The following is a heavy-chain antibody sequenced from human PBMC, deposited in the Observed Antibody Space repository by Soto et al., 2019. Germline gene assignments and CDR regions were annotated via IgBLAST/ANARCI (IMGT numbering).Heavy chain of an antibody. J-gene: IGHJ5*02. CDR3: ARSPPPYYGSGSYYNWFDP. CDR1: GDSVSSNSAA. Sequence: SQTLSLTCAISGDSVSSNSAAWNWIRQSPSRGLEWLGRTYYRSKWYNDYAVSVKSRITINPDTSKNQFSLQLNSVTPEDTAVYYCARSPPPYYGSGSYYNWFDPWGQGTLVTVSS. CDR2: TYYRSKWYN. V-gene: IGHV6-1*01. D-gene: IGHD3-10*01.